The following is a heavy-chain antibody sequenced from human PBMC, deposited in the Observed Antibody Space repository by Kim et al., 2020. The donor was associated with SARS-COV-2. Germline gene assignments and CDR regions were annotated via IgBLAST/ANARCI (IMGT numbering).Heavy chain of an antibody. V-gene: IGHV1-46*01. CDR2: INPSGGST. CDR1: GYTFTSYY. J-gene: IGHJ6*02. Sequence: ASVKVSCKASGYTFTSYYMHWVRQAPGQGLEWMGIINPSGGSTSYAQKFQGRVTMTRDTSTSTVYMELSSLRSEDTAVYYCARGSMGGISEDVHYGMDVWGQGTTVTVSS. CDR3: ARGSMGGISEDVHYGMDV. D-gene: IGHD3-16*01.